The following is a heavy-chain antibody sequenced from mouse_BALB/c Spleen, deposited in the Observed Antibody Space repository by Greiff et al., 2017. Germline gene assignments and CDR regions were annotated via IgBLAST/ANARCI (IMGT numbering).Heavy chain of an antibody. Sequence: EVKLQESGGGLVQPGGSMKLSCVASGFTFSNYWMNWVRQSPEKGLEWVAEIRLKSNNYATHYAESVKGRFTISRDDSKSSVYLQMNNLRAEDTGIYYCTSSRFLYAMDYWGQGTSVTVSS. CDR3: TSSRFLYAMDY. CDR2: IRLKSNNYAT. CDR1: GFTFSNYW. J-gene: IGHJ4*01. V-gene: IGHV6-6*02.